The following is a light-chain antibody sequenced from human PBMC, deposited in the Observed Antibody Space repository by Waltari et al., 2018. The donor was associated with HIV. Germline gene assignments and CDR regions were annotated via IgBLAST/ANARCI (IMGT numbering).Light chain of an antibody. CDR3: CSYGGTYNV. CDR2: EGS. V-gene: IGLV2-11*01. Sequence: QSALTQPRSVSGSPGQSVTISCTGTSSDVGGYNSVSWYQQHPVKAPKLLLYEGSKVPSGVPDRFSGSKSGNTASLTISGRRADDEADYYCCSYGGTYNVFGTGTKVTIL. J-gene: IGLJ1*01. CDR1: SSDVGGYNS.